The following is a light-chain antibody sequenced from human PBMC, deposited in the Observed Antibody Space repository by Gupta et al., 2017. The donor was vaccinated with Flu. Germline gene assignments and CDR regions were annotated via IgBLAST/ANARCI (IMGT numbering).Light chain of an antibody. J-gene: IGKJ4*01. CDR3: QQYNNWPLT. V-gene: IGKV3-15*01. CDR1: QSVNTK. CDR2: GAS. Sequence: EIVMTQSPATLSVFPGEGATLSCRSSQSVNTKLAWYQHKHGQAPRLLIYGASTRASGVPARFSGSGSGTEFTLTISSLQSEDFAVYHCQQYNNWPLTFGGGTKVEIK.